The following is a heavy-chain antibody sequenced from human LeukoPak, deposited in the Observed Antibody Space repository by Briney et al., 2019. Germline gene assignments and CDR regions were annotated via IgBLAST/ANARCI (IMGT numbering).Heavy chain of an antibody. CDR2: ISISSNYK. Sequence: GGSLRLSCAASGFTFSRYSMNWVRQAPGKGLEWVSSISISSNYKYYPDSLKGRFTISRDNAKNSLYLQMNSLRAEDTAVYYCARGSRLGVVERDVFDIWGQGTMVTVSS. V-gene: IGHV3-21*01. CDR3: ARGSRLGVVERDVFDI. J-gene: IGHJ3*02. CDR1: GFTFSRYS. D-gene: IGHD3-3*01.